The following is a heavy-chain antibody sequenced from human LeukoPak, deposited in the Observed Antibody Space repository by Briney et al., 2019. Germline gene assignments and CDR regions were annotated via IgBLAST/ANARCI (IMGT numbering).Heavy chain of an antibody. J-gene: IGHJ6*03. V-gene: IGHV3-21*01. Sequence: GRSLRLSCAASGFTFSSYGMHWVRQAPGKGLEWVSSISSGTSFIYYADSVKGRFTISRDNAKNSLYLQMNSLRAEDTAVYYCARGTTALMDVWGKGTTVTVSS. D-gene: IGHD2-21*02. CDR3: ARGTTALMDV. CDR2: ISSGTSFI. CDR1: GFTFSSYG.